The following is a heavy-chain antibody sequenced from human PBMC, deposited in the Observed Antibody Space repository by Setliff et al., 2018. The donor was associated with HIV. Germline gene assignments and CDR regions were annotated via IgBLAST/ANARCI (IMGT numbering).Heavy chain of an antibody. D-gene: IGHD1-26*01. V-gene: IGHV3-48*02. CDR3: ARVGRIYYFEH. J-gene: IGHJ4*02. CDR2: INTATVTTT. Sequence: GGSLRLSCAASGFSVSSYSMNWVRQAPGKGLEWIAYINTATVTTTVYYADSVKGRFTVSRDNAKNSLFLDMNSLRDDDSAVYYCARVGRIYYFEHWGQGTVVTVSS. CDR1: GFSVSSYS.